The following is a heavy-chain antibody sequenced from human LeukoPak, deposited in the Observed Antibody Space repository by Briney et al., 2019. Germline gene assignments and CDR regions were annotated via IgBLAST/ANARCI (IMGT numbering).Heavy chain of an antibody. CDR2: ISYDGSNK. D-gene: IGHD6-6*01. CDR1: GFTFSSYG. J-gene: IGHJ4*02. CDR3: AKDQSIAARFFHY. Sequence: GGSLRLSCAASGFTFSSYGMHWVRQAPGKGLEWVAVISYDGSNKYYADSVKGRFTISRDNSKNTLYLQMNSLRAEDTAVYYCAKDQSIAARFFHYWGQGTLVTVSS. V-gene: IGHV3-30*18.